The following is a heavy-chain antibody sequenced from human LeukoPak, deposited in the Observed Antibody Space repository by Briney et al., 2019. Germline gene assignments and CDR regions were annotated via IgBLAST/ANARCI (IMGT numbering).Heavy chain of an antibody. D-gene: IGHD3-22*01. J-gene: IGHJ4*02. CDR1: GYIFTGYY. CDR2: INPNSGGT. V-gene: IGHV1-2*02. CDR3: ARGRSSDYYDSSGYYNY. Sequence: ASVKVSCKASGYIFTGYYMHWVRQAPGQGLEWMGWINPNSGGTNYAQKFQGRVTMTRDTSISTAYMELSRLRSDDTAVYYCARGRSSDYYDSSGYYNYWGQGTLVTVSS.